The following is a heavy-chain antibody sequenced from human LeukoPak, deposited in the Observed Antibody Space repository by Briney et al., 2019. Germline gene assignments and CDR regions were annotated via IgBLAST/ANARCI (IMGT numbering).Heavy chain of an antibody. CDR3: ARRIVGAPSYYFDY. CDR1: GFTFSGCA. Sequence: GGSLRLSCATSGFTFSGCAMHWVRQAPGKGLEWVAVVSYDGIIKYYADSLKGRFTISRDNAKNSLYLQMNSLRAEDTAVYYCARRIVGAPSYYFDYWGQGTLVTVSS. D-gene: IGHD1-26*01. V-gene: IGHV3-30*04. J-gene: IGHJ4*02. CDR2: VSYDGIIK.